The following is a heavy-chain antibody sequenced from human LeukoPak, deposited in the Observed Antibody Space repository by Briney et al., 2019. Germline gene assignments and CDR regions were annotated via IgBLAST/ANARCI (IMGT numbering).Heavy chain of an antibody. J-gene: IGHJ4*02. V-gene: IGHV1-24*01. D-gene: IGHD6-13*01. CDR2: FDPEDGET. CDR1: GYTLTELS. Sequence: ASVKLSCKVSGYTLTELSMHWVRHAPGKGLEWMGGFDPEDGETIYAQKFQGRVTMTEDTSTDTAYLQLSSLRAEDTAVYYCATDTSIAAAENWGRGTLVTVSS. CDR3: ATDTSIAAAEN.